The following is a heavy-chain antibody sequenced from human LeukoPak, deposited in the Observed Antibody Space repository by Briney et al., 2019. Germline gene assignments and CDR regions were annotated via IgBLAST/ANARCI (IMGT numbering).Heavy chain of an antibody. CDR1: GYTFTGYY. Sequence: ASVKVSCKAAGYTFTGYYMFWVRQAPGQGLEWMGRINPNSGGTNYAQKFQGRVTMTRDTSISTAYMELSRLRSDDTAVYYCAREPGGGGSTIDYWGQGTLVTVSS. J-gene: IGHJ4*02. CDR3: AREPGGGGSTIDY. D-gene: IGHD2-15*01. V-gene: IGHV1-2*06. CDR2: INPNSGGT.